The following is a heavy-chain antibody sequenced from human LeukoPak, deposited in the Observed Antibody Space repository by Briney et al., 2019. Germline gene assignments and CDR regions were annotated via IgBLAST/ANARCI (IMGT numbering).Heavy chain of an antibody. Sequence: GGSLRLSCAASGFTFSSYAMSWVRQAPEKGLEWVSAISGSGGSTYYADSVKGRFTISRDNSKNTLYLQMNSLRAEDTAVYYCAKDPRWLRYFDYWGQGILVTVSS. J-gene: IGHJ4*02. CDR1: GFTFSSYA. CDR3: AKDPRWLRYFDY. V-gene: IGHV3-23*01. D-gene: IGHD5-12*01. CDR2: ISGSGGST.